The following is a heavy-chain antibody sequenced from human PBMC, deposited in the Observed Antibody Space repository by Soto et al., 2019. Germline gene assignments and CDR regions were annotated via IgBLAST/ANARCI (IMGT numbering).Heavy chain of an antibody. Sequence: SETLSLTCAVSGYSISSGYYWGWIRQPPGKGLEWIGSIYHSGSTYYNPSLKRRVTISVDTSKNQFSLKLSSVTAADTAVYYCARAQVAARPLDWGQGTLVTVSS. CDR1: GYSISSGYY. D-gene: IGHD6-6*01. J-gene: IGHJ4*02. CDR3: ARAQVAARPLD. V-gene: IGHV4-38-2*01. CDR2: IYHSGST.